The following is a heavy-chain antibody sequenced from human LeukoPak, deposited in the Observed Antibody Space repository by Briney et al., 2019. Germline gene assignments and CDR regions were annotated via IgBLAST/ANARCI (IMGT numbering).Heavy chain of an antibody. J-gene: IGHJ6*03. CDR2: ISSSSSYI. CDR1: GFTFSSYS. V-gene: IGHV3-21*01. CDR3: ARDRRGQQLVYYYMDV. D-gene: IGHD6-13*01. Sequence: GGSLRLSCAASGFTFSSYSMNWVRQAPGKGLEWVSSISSSSSYIHYADSVKGRFTISRDNAKNSLYLQMNSLRAEDTAVYYCARDRRGQQLVYYYMDVWGKGTTVTVSS.